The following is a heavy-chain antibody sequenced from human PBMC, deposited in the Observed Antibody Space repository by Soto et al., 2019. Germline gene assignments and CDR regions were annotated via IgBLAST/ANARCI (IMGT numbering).Heavy chain of an antibody. CDR2: ISAYNGNT. CDR3: GRDHHPRQQLNWFDP. V-gene: IGHV1-18*01. J-gene: IGHJ5*02. D-gene: IGHD6-13*01. CDR1: GYTFTSYG. Sequence: QVQLVQSGAEVKKPGASVKVSCKASGYTFTSYGISWVRQAPGQGLEWMGWISAYNGNTNYAQKLQGRVTMTTDTSTSTAYMELRSLRSEDTAVYYCGRDHHPRQQLNWFDPWGQGTLVTVSS.